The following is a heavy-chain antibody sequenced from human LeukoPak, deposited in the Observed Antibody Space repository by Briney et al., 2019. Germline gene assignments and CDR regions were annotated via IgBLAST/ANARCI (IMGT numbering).Heavy chain of an antibody. CDR1: GYSISSGYY. D-gene: IGHD3-10*01. CDR3: ARARLYGSGSRLDY. J-gene: IGHJ4*02. Sequence: SETLSLTCAVSGYSISSGYYWGWIRQPPGKGLEWIGSIYHSGSTYYNPSLKSRVTISVDTSKNQFSLKLSSVTAADTAVYYCARARLYGSGSRLDYWGQGTLVTVSS. CDR2: IYHSGST. V-gene: IGHV4-38-2*01.